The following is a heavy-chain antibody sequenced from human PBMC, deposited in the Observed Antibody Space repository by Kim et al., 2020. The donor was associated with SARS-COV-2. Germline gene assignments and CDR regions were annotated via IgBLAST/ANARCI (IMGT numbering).Heavy chain of an antibody. D-gene: IGHD1-1*01. J-gene: IGHJ4*02. CDR1: GFTFSSYS. V-gene: IGHV3-21*01. Sequence: GGSLRLSCAASGFTFSSYSMNWVRQAPGKGLEWVSSISSSSSTYIYYADSVRGRFTISRDNAKNSLYLQMNSLRAEDTAVYYCARDLTTGTTRDYWGQGTLVTVSS. CDR3: ARDLTTGTTRDY. CDR2: ISSSSSTYI.